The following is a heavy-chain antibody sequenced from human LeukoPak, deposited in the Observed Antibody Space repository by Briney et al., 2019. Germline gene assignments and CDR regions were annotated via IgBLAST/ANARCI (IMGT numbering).Heavy chain of an antibody. CDR1: GFTFSTYW. J-gene: IGHJ3*02. Sequence: GGSLRLSCAASGFTFSTYWMHWVRQAPGKGLVWVSRISSDGSITGYADSVKGRFTISRDNAKNTLYLQMNSLRAEDTAVYYCARALYSIANDAFDIWGQGTMVTVSS. CDR3: ARALYSIANDAFDI. CDR2: ISSDGSIT. D-gene: IGHD4-11*01. V-gene: IGHV3-74*01.